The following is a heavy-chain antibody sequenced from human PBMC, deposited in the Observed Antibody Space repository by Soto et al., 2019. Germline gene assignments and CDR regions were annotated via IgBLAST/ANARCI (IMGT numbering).Heavy chain of an antibody. CDR1: EFNFSSHG. CDR3: AREENYARNMGV. J-gene: IGHJ6*03. D-gene: IGHD3-10*02. V-gene: IGHV3-21*01. CDR2: ISSGGTYM. Sequence: PGGSLRLSYAASEFNFSSHGKHWVRQAPGKGLEWVSFISSGGTYMFYSDSLKGRFTISRDNARNSLSLQMSSLRAEDTAVYYGAREENYARNMGVWGKGTTVTVSS.